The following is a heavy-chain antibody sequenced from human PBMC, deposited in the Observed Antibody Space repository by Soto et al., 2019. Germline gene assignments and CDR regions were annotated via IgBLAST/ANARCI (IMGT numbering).Heavy chain of an antibody. CDR2: INHSGST. D-gene: IGHD6-6*01. J-gene: IGHJ5*02. Sequence: LSLTCAVYGGSFSGYYWSWIRQPPGKGLEWIGEINHSGSTNYNPSLKSRVTISVDTSKNQFSLKLSSVTAADTAVYYCARAAGESEYSSSSRGFDPWGQGTLVTFSS. CDR1: GGSFSGYY. V-gene: IGHV4-34*01. CDR3: ARAAGESEYSSSSRGFDP.